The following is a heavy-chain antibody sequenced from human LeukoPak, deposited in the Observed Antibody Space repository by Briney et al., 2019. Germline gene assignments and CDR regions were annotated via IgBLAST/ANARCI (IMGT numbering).Heavy chain of an antibody. CDR1: GFTFSSLA. CDR2: INWNGGST. CDR3: ARDATMIVLSYFDY. V-gene: IGHV3-20*04. D-gene: IGHD3-22*01. Sequence: GGSLRLSCVASGFTFSSLAMNWVRQAPGKGLEWVSGINWNGGSTGYADSVKGRFTISRDNAKNSLYLQMNSLRAEDTALYYCARDATMIVLSYFDYWGQGTLVTVSS. J-gene: IGHJ4*02.